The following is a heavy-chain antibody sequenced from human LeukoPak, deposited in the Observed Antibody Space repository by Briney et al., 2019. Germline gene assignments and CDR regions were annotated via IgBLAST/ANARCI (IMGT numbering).Heavy chain of an antibody. V-gene: IGHV1-2*02. D-gene: IGHD3-10*01. CDR3: ARFGTYYYGSGAVGYFDY. J-gene: IGHJ4*02. CDR1: GYTFTGYY. Sequence: ASVKVSRKASGYTFTGYYMHWVRQAPGQGLEWMGWINPNSGGTNYAQKFQGRVTMTRDTSISTAYMELSRLRSDDTAVYYRARFGTYYYGSGAVGYFDYWGQGTLVTVSS. CDR2: INPNSGGT.